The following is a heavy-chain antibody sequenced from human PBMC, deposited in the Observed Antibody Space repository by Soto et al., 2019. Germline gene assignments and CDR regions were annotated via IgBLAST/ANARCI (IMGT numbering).Heavy chain of an antibody. D-gene: IGHD3-22*01. CDR1: GGSISSYY. Sequence: SETLCLTCTVSGGSISSYYWSWIRQPPGKGLEWIGYIYYSGSTNYNPSLKSRVTISVDTSKNQFSLKLSSVTAADTAVYYCARDPRKYYYDSSGYKRVDWFDPWGQGTLVTVSS. CDR3: ARDPRKYYYDSSGYKRVDWFDP. CDR2: IYYSGST. J-gene: IGHJ5*02. V-gene: IGHV4-59*01.